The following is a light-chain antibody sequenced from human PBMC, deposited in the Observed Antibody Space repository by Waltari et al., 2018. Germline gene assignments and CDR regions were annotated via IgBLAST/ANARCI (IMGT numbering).Light chain of an antibody. Sequence: EIVMTQSPATLSLSPGYTVTLSCRASRNVDRDLAWYQHRPGQPPRLLMYTAFFRATGTPGRFSGSGSGTEFTLTISGLQSEDFAVYYCQQYNEWPLTFGGGTKVEIK. V-gene: IGKV3-15*01. CDR2: TAF. CDR1: RNVDRD. CDR3: QQYNEWPLT. J-gene: IGKJ4*01.